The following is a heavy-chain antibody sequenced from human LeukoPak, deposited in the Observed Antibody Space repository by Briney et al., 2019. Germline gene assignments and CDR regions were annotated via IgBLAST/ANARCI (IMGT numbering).Heavy chain of an antibody. J-gene: IGHJ4*02. Sequence: ASVKVSCKASGYTFTGYYMHWVRQAPGQGLEWMGRINPNNGATNYAQKLQCRVTITGDTSISTAYMELSSLRSDDTAVYYCTRESGSYHGNDYWGQGTLVTVSS. CDR2: INPNNGAT. D-gene: IGHD1-26*01. CDR3: TRESGSYHGNDY. V-gene: IGHV1-2*06. CDR1: GYTFTGYY.